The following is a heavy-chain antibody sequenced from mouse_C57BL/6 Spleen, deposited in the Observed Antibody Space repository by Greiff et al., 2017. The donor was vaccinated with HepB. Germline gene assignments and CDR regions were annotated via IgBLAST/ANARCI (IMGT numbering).Heavy chain of an antibody. CDR2: INPNNGGT. J-gene: IGHJ2*01. V-gene: IGHV1-18*01. Sequence: VQLQQSGPELVKPGASVKIPCKASGYTFTDYNMDWVKQSHGKSLEWIGDINPNNGGTIYNQKFKGKATLTVDKSSSTAYMELRSLTSEDTAVYYCARGTYDYDGAVHFDYWGQGTTLTVSS. CDR3: ARGTYDYDGAVHFDY. D-gene: IGHD2-4*01. CDR1: GYTFTDYN.